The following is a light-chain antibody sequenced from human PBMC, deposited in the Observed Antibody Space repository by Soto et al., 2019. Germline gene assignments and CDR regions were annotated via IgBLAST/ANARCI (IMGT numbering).Light chain of an antibody. J-gene: IGKJ5*01. CDR2: DAS. Sequence: IQMTQSASCLSASVGDGVTMXCRASQSFGASLGWYQQKPGKAPKLLIYDASNLEQGGPSKFSGSGSGTAFTCTISRLQPEDIATYYGQQYDNLPITFGQGTRLEIK. CDR1: QSFGAS. V-gene: IGKV1-33*01. CDR3: QQYDNLPIT.